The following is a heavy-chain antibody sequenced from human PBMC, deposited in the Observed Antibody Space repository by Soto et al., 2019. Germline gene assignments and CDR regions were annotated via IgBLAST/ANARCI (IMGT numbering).Heavy chain of an antibody. Sequence: GGSLRLSCAASGFTVSSNYMSWVRQAPGKGLEWVSVIYSGGNTYYADSVKGRFSISRDNSKNTLYLQMNSLRAEDTALYYCVRDSSEVTSDYWGQGTLVTVSS. CDR2: IYSGGNT. CDR3: VRDSSEVTSDY. J-gene: IGHJ4*02. V-gene: IGHV3-66*01. CDR1: GFTVSSNY. D-gene: IGHD2-21*02.